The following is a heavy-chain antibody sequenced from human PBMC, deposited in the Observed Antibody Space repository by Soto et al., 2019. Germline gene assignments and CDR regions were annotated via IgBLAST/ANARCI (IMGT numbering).Heavy chain of an antibody. CDR1: GGSISSSSYY. CDR2: IYYSGST. V-gene: IGHV4-39*01. CDR3: ARQNGPDATPLDY. J-gene: IGHJ4*02. D-gene: IGHD2-8*01. Sequence: SETLSLTCTVSGGSISSSSYYWGWIRQPPGKGLEWIGSIYYSGSTYYNPSLKSRVTISVDTSKNQFSLKLSSVTAADTAVYYCARQNGPDATPLDYWGQGTLVTVSS.